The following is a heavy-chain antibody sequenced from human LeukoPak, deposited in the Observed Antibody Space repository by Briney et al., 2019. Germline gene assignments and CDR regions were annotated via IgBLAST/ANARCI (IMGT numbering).Heavy chain of an antibody. Sequence: GGSLRLSCAASGFTFSDYYMSWIRQAPGKGLEWVSYISSSGSTIYYADSVKGRFTISRDNSKSTLYLHMNSLRPEDTALYYCAKAGAMILQHYFDYWGQGTLVTVSS. CDR1: GFTFSDYY. CDR3: AKAGAMILQHYFDY. CDR2: ISSSGSTI. V-gene: IGHV3-11*04. D-gene: IGHD3-22*01. J-gene: IGHJ4*02.